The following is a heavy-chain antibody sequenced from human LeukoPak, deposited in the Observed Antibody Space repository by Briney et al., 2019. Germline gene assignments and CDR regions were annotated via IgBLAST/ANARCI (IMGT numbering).Heavy chain of an antibody. V-gene: IGHV4-38-2*02. CDR2: IYHSGST. D-gene: IGHD1-14*01. CDR3: ARRVRSADHRCDF. J-gene: IGHJ4*02. CDR1: GYSISSGYY. Sequence: PSETLSLTCTVSGYSISSGYYWGWIRQPPGKGLEWIGSIYHSGSTYYNPSLKSRVTISVDTSKNQFSLKLSSVTAADTAVYYCARRVRSADHRCDFWGQGTLVTVSS.